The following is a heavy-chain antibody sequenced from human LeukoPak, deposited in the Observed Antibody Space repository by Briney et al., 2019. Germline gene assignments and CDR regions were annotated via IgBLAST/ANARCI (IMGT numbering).Heavy chain of an antibody. CDR2: IIPIFGTA. Sequence: GASVKVSYKASGGTFSSYAISWVRQAPGQGLEWMGGIIPIFGTANYAQKFQGRVTITTDESTSTAYMELSSLRSEDTAVYYCARGDYGGNYYFDYWGQGTLVTVSS. J-gene: IGHJ4*02. CDR1: GGTFSSYA. D-gene: IGHD4-23*01. V-gene: IGHV1-69*05. CDR3: ARGDYGGNYYFDY.